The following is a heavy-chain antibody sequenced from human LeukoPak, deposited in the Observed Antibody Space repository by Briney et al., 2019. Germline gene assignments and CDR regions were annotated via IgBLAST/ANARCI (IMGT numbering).Heavy chain of an antibody. D-gene: IGHD3-3*01. CDR2: IYYSGST. V-gene: IGHV4-59*01. CDR3: AREAITIFGGGWFDP. Sequence: SETLSLTCTVSGGSISSYYWSWIRQPPGKGLEWIGYIYYSGSTNYNPSLKSRVTISVDTSKNQFSLKLSSVTAADTAVYYCAREAITIFGGGWFDPWGQGTLVTVSS. CDR1: GGSISSYY. J-gene: IGHJ5*02.